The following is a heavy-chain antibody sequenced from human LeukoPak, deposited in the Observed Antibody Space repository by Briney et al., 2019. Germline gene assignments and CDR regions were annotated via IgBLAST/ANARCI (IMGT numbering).Heavy chain of an antibody. CDR3: ARDDGTTGTGANWFDP. Sequence: ASVKVSCKASGYTFTGYYMHWVRQAPGQGLEWMGWINPNSGGTNYAQKFQGRVTMTRDTSISTAYMELSRLRSDDTAVYYCARDDGTTGTGANWFDPWGQGTLVTVSS. J-gene: IGHJ5*02. CDR2: INPNSGGT. D-gene: IGHD1-1*01. V-gene: IGHV1-2*02. CDR1: GYTFTGYY.